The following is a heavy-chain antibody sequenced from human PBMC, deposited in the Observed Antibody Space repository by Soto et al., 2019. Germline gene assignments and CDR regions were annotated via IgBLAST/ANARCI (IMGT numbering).Heavy chain of an antibody. CDR1: GGTFSSYA. CDR2: IIPTFGTA. CDR3: ARDARGDSYGWTRVFDY. J-gene: IGHJ4*02. V-gene: IGHV1-69*13. D-gene: IGHD5-18*01. Sequence: ASVKVSCKASGGTFSSYAISWVRQAPGQGLEWMGWIIPTFGTANYAQKFQGRVTITADESTSTAYMELSSLRSEDTAVYYCARDARGDSYGWTRVFDYWGQGTLVTVSS.